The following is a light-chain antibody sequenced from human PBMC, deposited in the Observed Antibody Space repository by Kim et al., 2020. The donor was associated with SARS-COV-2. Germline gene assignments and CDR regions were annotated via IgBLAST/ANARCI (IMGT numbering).Light chain of an antibody. CDR3: SSYTSSSTSYV. CDR2: DVS. CDR1: SSDVGGYNY. Sequence: QSALTQPASVSGSPGQSITISCTGTSSDVGGYNYVSWYQQHPGKAPKLMIYDVSKRPSGVSNRFSGSKSGNTAYLTISGLQAEDEADYYCSSYTSSSTSYVFGTGTKVTVL. V-gene: IGLV2-14*01. J-gene: IGLJ1*01.